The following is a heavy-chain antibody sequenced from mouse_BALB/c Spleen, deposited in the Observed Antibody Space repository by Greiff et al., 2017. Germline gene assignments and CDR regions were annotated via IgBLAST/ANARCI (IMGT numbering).Heavy chain of an antibody. CDR3: AKENENYAMDY. J-gene: IGHJ4*01. Sequence: EVKLVESGGGLVKPGGSLKLSCAASGFTFSSYAMSWVRQTQEKRLEWVASISSGGSTYYPDSVKGRFTISRDNARNNLYLQMSSLRSEDTAMYYCAKENENYAMDYWGQGTSVTVSS. CDR1: GFTFSSYA. V-gene: IGHV5-6-5*01. CDR2: ISSGGST.